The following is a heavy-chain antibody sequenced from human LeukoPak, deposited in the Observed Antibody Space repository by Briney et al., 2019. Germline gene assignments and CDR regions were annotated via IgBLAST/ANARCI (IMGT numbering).Heavy chain of an antibody. D-gene: IGHD5-18*01. CDR3: ARDPRGYSYGSDFYYYYMDV. V-gene: IGHV3-64*01. CDR2: IRSNGGST. CDR1: GYTLTELS. Sequence: SCKVSGYTLTELSMHWVRQAPGKGLEYVSAIRSNGGSTNYANSVKGRFTISRDNSKNTLYLQMGSLRAEDMAVYYCARDPRGYSYGSDFYYYYMDVWGKGTTVTISS. J-gene: IGHJ6*03.